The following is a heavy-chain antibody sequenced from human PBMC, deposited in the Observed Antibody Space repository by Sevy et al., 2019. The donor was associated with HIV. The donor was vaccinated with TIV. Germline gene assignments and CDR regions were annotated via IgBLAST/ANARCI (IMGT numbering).Heavy chain of an antibody. CDR3: AREGCSRPHDY. D-gene: IGHD2-8*01. J-gene: IGHJ4*02. CDR2: LSFGCGKI. CDR1: GFAFYEYS. V-gene: IGHV3-23*01. Sequence: GGSLRLSCAASGFAFYEYSMSWIRQAPGKGLEWVATLSFGCGKINYADSVKVRFTISRDNSKNSFYLQMDNLRVEDTALYYCAREGCSRPHDYWGQGTRVTVSS.